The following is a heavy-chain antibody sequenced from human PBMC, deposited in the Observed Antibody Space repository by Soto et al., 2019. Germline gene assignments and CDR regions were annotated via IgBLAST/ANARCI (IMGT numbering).Heavy chain of an antibody. V-gene: IGHV3-13*01. CDR3: ARDRPRDAFDI. J-gene: IGHJ3*02. Sequence: GGSLRLSCAASGFTFSSYDMHWVRQATGKGLEWVSAIGTAGDTYYPGSVKGRFTISRENAKNSLYLQMNSLRAGDTAVYYCARDRPRDAFDIWGQGTMVTVSS. CDR2: IGTAGDT. CDR1: GFTFSSYD.